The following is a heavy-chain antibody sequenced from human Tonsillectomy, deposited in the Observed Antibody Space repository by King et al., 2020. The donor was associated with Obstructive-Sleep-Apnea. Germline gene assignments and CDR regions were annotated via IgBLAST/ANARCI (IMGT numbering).Heavy chain of an antibody. Sequence: QLVQSGGGVVQPGRSLRLSCAASRFTFSRYGIHWVRQAPDKGLEWVAAISFDGTNKYYADSVKGRFTMSRDNSKNRVYMQMNSLRPEDTAVYYCAKDGAYDSDVFDIWGQGTMVTVSS. CDR1: RFTFSRYG. J-gene: IGHJ3*02. CDR3: AKDGAYDSDVFDI. CDR2: ISFDGTNK. D-gene: IGHD5-12*01. V-gene: IGHV3-30*18.